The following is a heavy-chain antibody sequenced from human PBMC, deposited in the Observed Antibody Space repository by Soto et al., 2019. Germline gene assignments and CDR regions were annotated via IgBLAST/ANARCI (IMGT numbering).Heavy chain of an antibody. D-gene: IGHD2-15*01. CDR2: ISYDGSNK. Sequence: QVQLVESGGGVVQPGRSLRLSCAASGFTISSYAMHWVRQAPGKGLEWVAVISYDGSNKYYADSVKGRFTISRDNSKNTLYLQMNSLRAEDTAVYYCVGGSGAFDIWGQGTMVTVSS. CDR3: VGGSGAFDI. V-gene: IGHV3-30-3*01. J-gene: IGHJ3*02. CDR1: GFTISSYA.